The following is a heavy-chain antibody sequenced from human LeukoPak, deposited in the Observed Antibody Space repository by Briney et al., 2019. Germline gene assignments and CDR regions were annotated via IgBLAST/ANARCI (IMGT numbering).Heavy chain of an antibody. J-gene: IGHJ4*02. CDR2: INHSGSA. CDR3: ARGNYDGTDY. D-gene: IGHD3-22*01. V-gene: IGHV4-34*01. CDR1: GGSFSGYY. Sequence: SETLSLTCAVSGGSFSGYYWTWIRQPPGKGLEWIGEINHSGSANYSPSLSSRVTISLDMSENQFSLKLTSVTAADTAVYYCARGNYDGTDYWGQGTLVTVSS.